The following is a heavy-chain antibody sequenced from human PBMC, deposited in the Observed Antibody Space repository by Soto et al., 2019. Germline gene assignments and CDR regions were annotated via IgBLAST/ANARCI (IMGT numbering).Heavy chain of an antibody. CDR3: AKGHDFGVVILDY. V-gene: IGHV3-30*18. CDR1: GFTFSSYG. Sequence: LRLSCAASGFTFSSYGMHWVRQAPGKGLEWVAVISYDGSNKYYADSVKGRFTISRDNSKNTLYLQMNSLRAEDTAVYYCAKGHDFGVVILDYWGQGTLVTVSS. CDR2: ISYDGSNK. D-gene: IGHD3-3*01. J-gene: IGHJ4*02.